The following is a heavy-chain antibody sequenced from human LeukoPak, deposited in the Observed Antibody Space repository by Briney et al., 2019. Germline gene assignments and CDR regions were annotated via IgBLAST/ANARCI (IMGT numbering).Heavy chain of an antibody. CDR2: INPNSGGT. V-gene: IGHV1-2*02. CDR3: AKYPVRGDSPWYFDL. Sequence: GASVKVSCKASGYTFTGYYMHWVRQAPGQGLEWMGWINPNSGGTNYAQKFQGRVTMTRDTSISTAYMELSRLRSDDTAVYYCAKYPVRGDSPWYFDLWGRGTLVTVSS. J-gene: IGHJ2*01. CDR1: GYTFTGYY. D-gene: IGHD3-10*01.